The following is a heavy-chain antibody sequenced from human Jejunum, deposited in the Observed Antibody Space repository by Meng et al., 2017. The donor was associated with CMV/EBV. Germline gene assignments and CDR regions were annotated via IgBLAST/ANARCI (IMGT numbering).Heavy chain of an antibody. CDR1: GFTFITYG. Sequence: VESGGGVVQPGRSLRLSCAASGFTFITYGMHWVRQAPGKGLEWVAVTSWDGSNSHYADSVKGRFTISRDNSKNTLYLQMNSLRAEDTAVYYCSYFQQWGQGTLVTVSS. CDR2: TSWDGSNS. J-gene: IGHJ1*01. CDR3: SYFQQ. V-gene: IGHV3-30*03.